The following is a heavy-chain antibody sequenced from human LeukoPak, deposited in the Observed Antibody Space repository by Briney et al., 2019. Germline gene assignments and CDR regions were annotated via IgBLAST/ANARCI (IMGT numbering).Heavy chain of an antibody. J-gene: IGHJ4*02. CDR1: GYTFTTYG. CDR3: ARGRDGFNPYYFDY. CDR2: ISAYNGDT. Sequence: AAVKVSCKTSGYTFTTYGISGVRQPPGQGLEGMGWISAYNGDTHYAQKLQGRVTMTTDTSTSTAYMELRSLRSDDTAVYYCARGRDGFNPYYFDYWGQGTLVSVSS. D-gene: IGHD5-24*01. V-gene: IGHV1-18*01.